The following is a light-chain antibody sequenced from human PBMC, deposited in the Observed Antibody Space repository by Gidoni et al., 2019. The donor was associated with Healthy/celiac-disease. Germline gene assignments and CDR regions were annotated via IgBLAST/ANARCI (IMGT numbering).Light chain of an antibody. CDR2: DTS. CDR3: LLSYSGARWV. Sequence: QAVVPQEPSLTVSPGGPGTLTCGSKTGALTSRHYPYWFQQKPGQAPRTLIYDTSNKHSWTPARFSGSLLGGKAALTLSRAQPEDEAEYYCLLSYSGARWVFGGGTNLTVL. V-gene: IGLV7-46*01. CDR1: TGALTSRHY. J-gene: IGLJ3*02.